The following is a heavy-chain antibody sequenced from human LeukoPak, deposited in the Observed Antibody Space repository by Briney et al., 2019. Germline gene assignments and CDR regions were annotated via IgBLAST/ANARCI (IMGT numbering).Heavy chain of an antibody. J-gene: IGHJ4*02. D-gene: IGHD6-13*01. V-gene: IGHV3-64*01. Sequence: GGSLRLSCAASGFTFSSYAMHWVRQAPGKGLEYVSAISSNGGSTYYANSVKGRFTISRDNSKNTLYLQMGSLRAEDMAVYYCARVSWYGGDYWGQGILVTVSS. CDR1: GFTFSSYA. CDR3: ARVSWYGGDY. CDR2: ISSNGGST.